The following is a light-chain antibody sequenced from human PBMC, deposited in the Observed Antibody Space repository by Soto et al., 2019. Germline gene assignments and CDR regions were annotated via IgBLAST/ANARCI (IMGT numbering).Light chain of an antibody. Sequence: DIQMTQSPSTLSASVGDRVTITCRASQSISSWLAWYQQKPGKAPKLLIYKASSLESGVPLRFSCSGSGTEFTLTINSLQPDDFATYFCHQYNSYSYTFGQATKLEI. CDR1: QSISSW. V-gene: IGKV1-5*03. CDR3: HQYNSYSYT. CDR2: KAS. J-gene: IGKJ2*01.